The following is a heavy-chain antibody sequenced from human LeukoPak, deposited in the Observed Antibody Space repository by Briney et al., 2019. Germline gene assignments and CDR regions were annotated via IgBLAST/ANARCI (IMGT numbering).Heavy chain of an antibody. CDR2: TILIFGTA. CDR1: GGTFSSYA. CDR3: ARGDSSGYYGLY. Sequence: SVKVSCKASGGTFSSYAISWVRQAPGQGLEWMGRTILIFGTANYAQKFQGRVTITTDESTSTAYTELSSLRSEDTAVYYCARGDSSGYYGLYWGQGTLVTVSS. D-gene: IGHD3-22*01. J-gene: IGHJ4*02. V-gene: IGHV1-69*05.